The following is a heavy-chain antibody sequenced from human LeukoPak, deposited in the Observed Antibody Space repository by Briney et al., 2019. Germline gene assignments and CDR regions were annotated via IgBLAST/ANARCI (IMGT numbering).Heavy chain of an antibody. J-gene: IGHJ4*02. CDR1: GYTFTSYG. CDR2: ISAYNGNT. CDR3: ATVGWSYYYGSGRALDY. Sequence: ASVKVSCKASGYTFTSYGISWVRQAPGQGLEWMGWISAYNGNTNYAQKLQGRVTMTEDTSTDTAYMELSSLRSEDTAVYYCATVGWSYYYGSGRALDYWGQGTLVTVSS. D-gene: IGHD3-10*01. V-gene: IGHV1-18*01.